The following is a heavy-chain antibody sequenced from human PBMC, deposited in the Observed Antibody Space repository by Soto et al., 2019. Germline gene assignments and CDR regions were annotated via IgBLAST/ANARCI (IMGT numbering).Heavy chain of an antibody. CDR2: ITWNSGSI. CDR1: GFTFEDYA. D-gene: IGHD5-12*01. J-gene: IGHJ3*02. CDR3: AKDQRSAYDADNSAYDDTFHI. V-gene: IGHV3-9*01. Sequence: EVQLVESGGGLVQPGRSLRLSCGASGFTFEDYAMHWLRQAPGKGLEWVSGITWNSGSIGYAASVKGRFTVSRDNAKSSLYLQMNSLRAEDTALYYCAKDQRSAYDADNSAYDDTFHIWGQGTMVTVSS.